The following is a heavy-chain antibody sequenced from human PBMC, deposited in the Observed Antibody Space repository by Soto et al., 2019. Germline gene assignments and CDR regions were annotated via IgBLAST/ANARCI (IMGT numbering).Heavy chain of an antibody. Sequence: SETLSLTCTVSGGSVSSGSYYWSWIRQPPGKGLEWIGYIYYSGSTNYNPSLKSRVTISVDTSKNQFSLKLSSVTAADTAVYYCARGRYWFDSWGQGTLVTVSS. CDR3: ARGRYWFDS. V-gene: IGHV4-61*01. CDR2: IYYSGST. CDR1: GGSVSSGSYY. J-gene: IGHJ5*01.